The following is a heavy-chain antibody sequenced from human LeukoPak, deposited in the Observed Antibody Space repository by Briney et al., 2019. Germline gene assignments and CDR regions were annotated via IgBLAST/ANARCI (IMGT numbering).Heavy chain of an antibody. CDR1: GFTFDDYA. V-gene: IGHV3-9*01. CDR2: ISWNSGSI. CDR3: AKVPGDAGFYDY. Sequence: PGRSLRLSCAASGFTFDDYAMHWVRQAPGKGLEWVSGISWNSGSIGYVESVKGRFTISRDNARNSLYLQMSSLRVEDTAVYYCAKVPGDAGFYDYWGQGTLVTVSS. D-gene: IGHD3-9*01. J-gene: IGHJ4*02.